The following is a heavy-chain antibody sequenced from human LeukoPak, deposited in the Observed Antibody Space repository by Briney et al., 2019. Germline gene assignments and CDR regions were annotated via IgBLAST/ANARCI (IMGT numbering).Heavy chain of an antibody. Sequence: SGGSLRLSCAASGFTFSDYWMSWVRQAPGKGLEWVANIKEDGSEKYYVDSVKGRFTISRENAKNSMYLQMNSLRAEDTAVYYCARDSSWYEFWGQGTLVAVSS. D-gene: IGHD6-13*01. CDR3: ARDSSWYEF. J-gene: IGHJ4*02. CDR2: IKEDGSEK. CDR1: GFTFSDYW. V-gene: IGHV3-7*04.